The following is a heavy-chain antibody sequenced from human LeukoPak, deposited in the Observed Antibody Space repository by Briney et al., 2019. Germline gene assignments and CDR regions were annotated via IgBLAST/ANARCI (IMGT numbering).Heavy chain of an antibody. J-gene: IGHJ6*02. CDR1: GGSISSGGYY. CDR2: IYYSGSP. V-gene: IGHV4-31*03. D-gene: IGHD3-10*01. CDR3: ARDRDMVRGVYYYYYGMDV. Sequence: SQTLSLTCTVSGGSISSGGYYWSWIRQPPGKGLEWIGYIYYSGSPYYTPSLKSRVTISVDTSKNQFSLKLSSVTSADTAVYYCARDRDMVRGVYYYYYGMDVWGQGTTVTVSS.